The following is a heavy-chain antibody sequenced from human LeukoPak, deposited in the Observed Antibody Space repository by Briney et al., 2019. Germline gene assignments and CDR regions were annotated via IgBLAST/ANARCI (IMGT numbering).Heavy chain of an antibody. Sequence: GGSLRLSCAASGFTFINYDMHWVRQGPGQGLEWVSRIGTAGDTYYAGSVRGRFTTSREDARSSLYLQMNSLRAGDTAMYYCARVRAAASINWYFDLWGRGTLVTVSS. CDR3: ARVRAAASINWYFDL. V-gene: IGHV3-13*04. D-gene: IGHD6-13*01. CDR1: GFTFINYD. J-gene: IGHJ2*01. CDR2: IGTAGDT.